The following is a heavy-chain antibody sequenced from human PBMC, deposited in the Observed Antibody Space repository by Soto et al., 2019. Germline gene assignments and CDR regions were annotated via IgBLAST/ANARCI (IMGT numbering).Heavy chain of an antibody. CDR2: INHSGST. V-gene: IGHV4-34*01. D-gene: IGHD3-10*01. J-gene: IGHJ6*03. CDR1: GGSFSGYY. CDR3: ARASVGVRGVITYYYYYYMDV. Sequence: PSETLSLTCAVYGGSFSGYYWSWIRQPPGKGLEWIGEINHSGSTNYNPSLKSRVTISVDTSKNQFSLKLSSVTAADTAVYYCARASVGVRGVITYYYYYYMDVWGKGTTVTVSS.